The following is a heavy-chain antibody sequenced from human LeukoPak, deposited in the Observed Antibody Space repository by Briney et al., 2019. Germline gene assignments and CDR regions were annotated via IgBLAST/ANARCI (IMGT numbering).Heavy chain of an antibody. J-gene: IGHJ4*02. CDR1: GFTFSSYG. CDR3: AKDRVGAMLYFDY. Sequence: GGSLRLSCSASGFTFSSYGMSWVRQAPGKGLEWVSGLSGSGGTTYYVDSVKGRFTISRDDSKNTLYLQMNSLRAEDTAVYYCAKDRVGAMLYFDYWGQGTLVTVSS. D-gene: IGHD1-26*01. V-gene: IGHV3-23*01. CDR2: LSGSGGTT.